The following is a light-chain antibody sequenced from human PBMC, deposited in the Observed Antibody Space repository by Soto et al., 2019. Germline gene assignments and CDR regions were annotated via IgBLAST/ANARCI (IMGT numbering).Light chain of an antibody. CDR1: ESISNY. Sequence: IQMTQSPSSLSASVGDRVSITCRASESISNYLNWYQQKPGKVPKLLISAASSLQAGVPSRFRGSGSGTDFTLTITTLQPEDFATYYCQQSYITPLTFGGGTGVEIK. V-gene: IGKV1-39*01. CDR2: AAS. J-gene: IGKJ4*01. CDR3: QQSYITPLT.